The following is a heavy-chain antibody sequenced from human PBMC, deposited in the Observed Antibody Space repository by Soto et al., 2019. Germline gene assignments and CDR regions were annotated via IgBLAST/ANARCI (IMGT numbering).Heavy chain of an antibody. CDR1: GFSLTTDRVG. CDR3: AHAYGGGSLY. Sequence: QITLKESGPTLVKPTQTLTLTCTFSGFSLTTDRVGVGWIRQPPGEALEWLAVIYWDDSKTYRPSLESRLTITMDTSKNQVALTMTNMDSLDPATYYCAHAYGGGSLYWGQGTLVTVSS. D-gene: IGHD3-10*01. CDR2: IYWDDSK. J-gene: IGHJ4*02. V-gene: IGHV2-5*02.